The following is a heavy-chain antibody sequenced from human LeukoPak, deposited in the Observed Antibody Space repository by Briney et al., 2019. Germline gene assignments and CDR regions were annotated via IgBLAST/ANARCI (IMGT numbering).Heavy chain of an antibody. CDR3: ARGYPMDWNYFDY. D-gene: IGHD3/OR15-3a*01. Sequence: ASVKVSCKASGYTFPNYYIHWVRQAPGQGLDWMGIINPSGGSTSYAQNFQGRVTMTRDTSTSTVYMELRSLRSEDTAVYYCARGYPMDWNYFDYWGQGTLVTVSS. V-gene: IGHV1-46*01. CDR1: GYTFPNYY. J-gene: IGHJ4*02. CDR2: INPSGGST.